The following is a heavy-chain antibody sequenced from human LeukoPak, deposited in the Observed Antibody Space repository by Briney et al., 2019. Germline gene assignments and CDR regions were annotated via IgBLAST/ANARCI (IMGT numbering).Heavy chain of an antibody. CDR1: GFTFSSFW. D-gene: IGHD2-2*01. Sequence: GGSLRPSCAASGFTFSSFWMSWVRQAPGKGLEWVANIRQDGREQYYVDSVKGRFTISRDNAKYSLFLQMSSQRAQDTAVYCCVRDTSVRVPAAIVSDYWGQGTLVTVSS. CDR2: IRQDGREQ. J-gene: IGHJ4*02. CDR3: VRDTSVRVPAAIVSDY. V-gene: IGHV3-7*01.